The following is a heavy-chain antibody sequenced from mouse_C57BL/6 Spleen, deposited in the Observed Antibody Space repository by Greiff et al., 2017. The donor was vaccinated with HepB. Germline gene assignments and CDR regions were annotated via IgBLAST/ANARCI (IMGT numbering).Heavy chain of an antibody. J-gene: IGHJ4*01. CDR3: ASLYYYGSMDY. V-gene: IGHV1-20*01. Sequence: EVQWVESGPELVKPGDSVKISCKASGYSFTGYFMNWVMQSHGKSLEWIGRINPYNGDTFYNQKFKGKATLTVDKSSSTAHMELRSLTSEDSAVYYCASLYYYGSMDYWGQGTSVTVSS. CDR2: INPYNGDT. D-gene: IGHD1-1*01. CDR1: GYSFTGYF.